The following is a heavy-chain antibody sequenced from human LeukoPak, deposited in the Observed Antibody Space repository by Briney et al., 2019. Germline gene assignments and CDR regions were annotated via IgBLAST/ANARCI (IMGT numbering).Heavy chain of an antibody. CDR3: AKGPYSSGWFFIDY. V-gene: IGHV3-9*01. CDR2: ISWNSGSI. CDR1: GFTFDDYA. J-gene: IGHJ4*02. Sequence: GRSLRLSCAASGFTFDDYAMHWVRQAPGKGLEWVSGISWNSGSIGYADSVKGRFTISRDNAKNSLYLQTNSLRAEDTALYYCAKGPYSSGWFFIDYWGQGTLVTVSS. D-gene: IGHD6-19*01.